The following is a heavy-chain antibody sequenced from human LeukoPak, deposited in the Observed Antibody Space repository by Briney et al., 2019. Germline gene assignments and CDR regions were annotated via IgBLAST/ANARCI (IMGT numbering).Heavy chain of an antibody. CDR3: ARDSPDQWPVTGTLH. Sequence: ASVTVSCKASGYTFTGYYMHWVRQAPGQGLEWMGWINPNSGGTNYAQKFQGRVTMTRDTSISTAYMELSRLRSDDTAVYYCARDSPDQWPVTGTLHWGQGTLVTVSS. CDR2: INPNSGGT. CDR1: GYTFTGYY. V-gene: IGHV1-2*02. J-gene: IGHJ4*02. D-gene: IGHD6-19*01.